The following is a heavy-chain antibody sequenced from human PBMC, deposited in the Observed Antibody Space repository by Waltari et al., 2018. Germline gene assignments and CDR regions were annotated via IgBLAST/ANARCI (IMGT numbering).Heavy chain of an antibody. D-gene: IGHD2-15*01. Sequence: QMQLVVSGGGVVQPGGSVRRSCAASGFTCGSYGLHWVRQAPGKGLEWVALISTDVNNKYYADSVRGRFTVSRDNSKNTLFLQMNSLRVEDTAVYYCARWWHHNDMDVWGQGTTVSVSS. CDR3: ARWWHHNDMDV. V-gene: IGHV3-30*03. J-gene: IGHJ6*02. CDR1: GFTCGSYG. CDR2: ISTDVNNK.